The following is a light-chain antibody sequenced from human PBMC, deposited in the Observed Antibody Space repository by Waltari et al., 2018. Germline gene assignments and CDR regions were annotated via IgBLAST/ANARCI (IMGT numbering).Light chain of an antibody. CDR1: QDIDDL. V-gene: IGKV3D-11*01. CDR3: QQRINWPLT. J-gene: IGKJ4*01. CDR2: GAS. Sequence: EIVLTQSPANLSLFPGERAPPSCRASQDIDDLLTWFQQRPGQVPRLLIYGASNRAADIPARFSGSGSGKDFILTISSLEPEDFAVYYCQQRINWPLTFGGGTTVDIK.